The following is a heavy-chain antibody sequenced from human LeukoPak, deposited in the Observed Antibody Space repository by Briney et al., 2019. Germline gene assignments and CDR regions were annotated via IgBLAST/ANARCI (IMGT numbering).Heavy chain of an antibody. CDR3: TRDATDYYYYYMDV. V-gene: IGHV3-11*04. J-gene: IGHJ6*03. CDR2: ISSSGSTI. CDR1: GFTFSDYY. Sequence: GGSLRLSCAASGFTFSDYYMSWIRQAPGKGLECVSYISSSGSTIYYADSVKGRFTISRDNAKNSLYLQMNSLRAEDTAVYYCTRDATDYYYYYMDVWGKGTTVTVSS.